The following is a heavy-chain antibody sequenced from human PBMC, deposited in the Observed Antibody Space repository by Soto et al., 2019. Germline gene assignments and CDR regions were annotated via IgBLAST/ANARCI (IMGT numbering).Heavy chain of an antibody. CDR1: GFTFSSYG. Sequence: QVQLVESGGGVVQPGRSLRLSCAASGFTFSSYGMHWVRQAPGKGLEWVAVISYDGSNKYYADSVKGRFTISRDNSKNTLYLQMNSLRAEDTAVYYCAKDQEGDFWSGYIGYWGQGTLVTVSS. V-gene: IGHV3-30*18. J-gene: IGHJ4*02. CDR2: ISYDGSNK. D-gene: IGHD3-3*01. CDR3: AKDQEGDFWSGYIGY.